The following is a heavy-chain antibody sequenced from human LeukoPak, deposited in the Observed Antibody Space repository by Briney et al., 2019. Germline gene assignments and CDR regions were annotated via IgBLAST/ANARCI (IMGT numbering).Heavy chain of an antibody. V-gene: IGHV4-59*12. D-gene: IGHD6-13*01. Sequence: SETLSLTCTVSGGSISSYYWSWIRQPPGKGLEWIGSIHYSGSTTYNPSLKSRVTISVDTSKNQFSLKLSSVTAADTAVYYCARDRARRTSIAAAATGYWGQGTLVTVSS. CDR1: GGSISSYY. CDR3: ARDRARRTSIAAAATGY. J-gene: IGHJ4*02. CDR2: IHYSGST.